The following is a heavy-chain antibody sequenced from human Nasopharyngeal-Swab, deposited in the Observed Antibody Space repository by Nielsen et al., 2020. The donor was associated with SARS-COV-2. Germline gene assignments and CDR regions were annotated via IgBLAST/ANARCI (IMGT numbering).Heavy chain of an antibody. CDR1: GGSFSGYY. CDR3: ASGARRGRVPFDY. Sequence: GSLRLSCAVYGGSFSGYYWSWIRQSPGKGLEWIGQINYSGTTNYNPSLKSRVAISVDTSKNQFSLKLNSVTAAGTAVYYCASGARRGRVPFDYWGQGTQVTVSS. CDR2: INYSGTT. J-gene: IGHJ4*02. D-gene: IGHD3-16*01. V-gene: IGHV4-34*01.